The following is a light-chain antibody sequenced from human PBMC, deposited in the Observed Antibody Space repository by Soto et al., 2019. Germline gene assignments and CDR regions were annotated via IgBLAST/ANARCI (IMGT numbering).Light chain of an antibody. CDR2: KAS. V-gene: IGKV1-5*03. Sequence: EIQMTQSPSTLSASVGDRVNSTCRASQTISSWLAWYQQKPGKATKILIYKASSLEGGVPSRFSGSGSGTDVTLTLSSLQPDDGATDYGQLSYNTQWTGGKGTKVDIK. CDR1: QTISSW. J-gene: IGKJ1*01. CDR3: QLSYNTQWT.